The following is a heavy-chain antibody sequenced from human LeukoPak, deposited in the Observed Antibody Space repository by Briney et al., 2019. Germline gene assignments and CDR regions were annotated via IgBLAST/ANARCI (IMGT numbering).Heavy chain of an antibody. CDR2: INHSGST. CDR1: GGSFSGYY. D-gene: IGHD3-16*01. CDR3: ARVPSWGALDY. Sequence: PSETLSLTCAVYGGSFSGYYWSWIRQPPGKGLEWIGEINHSGSTNYNPSLKGRVTISVGTSKNQFSLKLSSVTAADTAVYYCARVPSWGALDYWGQGTLVTVSS. J-gene: IGHJ4*02. V-gene: IGHV4-34*01.